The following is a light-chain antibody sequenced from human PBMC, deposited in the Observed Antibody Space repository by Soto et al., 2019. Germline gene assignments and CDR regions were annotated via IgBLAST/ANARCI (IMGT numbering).Light chain of an antibody. Sequence: IQMTQSPSSLSASVGDRVVITCRASESITHYLNWYQQKPGKAPILLIYDATTLPDGVPSRFTGSGFGADFSLTISSLQPEDFASYFCQQSYNTPITFGQGTRLEIK. J-gene: IGKJ5*01. CDR3: QQSYNTPIT. CDR1: ESITHY. V-gene: IGKV1-39*01. CDR2: DAT.